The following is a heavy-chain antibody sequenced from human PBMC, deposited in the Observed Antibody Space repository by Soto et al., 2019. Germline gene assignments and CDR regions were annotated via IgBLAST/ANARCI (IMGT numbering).Heavy chain of an antibody. V-gene: IGHV4-4*02. Sequence: QVQLQESGPGLEKPSGTLSLTCAVSGGSISSSNWWSWVRQPPGKGLEWIGEIYHSGSTNYNPSLKSRVTISVDKSKNQFSLKLSSVTAADTAVYYCARDSAVAGTSYYYGMDVWGQGTTVTVSS. CDR2: IYHSGST. D-gene: IGHD6-19*01. CDR3: ARDSAVAGTSYYYGMDV. CDR1: GGSISSSNW. J-gene: IGHJ6*02.